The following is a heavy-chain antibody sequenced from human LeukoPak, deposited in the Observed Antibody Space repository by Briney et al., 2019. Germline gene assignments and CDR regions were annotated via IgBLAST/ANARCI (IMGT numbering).Heavy chain of an antibody. CDR3: ARGSRISMFGVPHMGGSFDI. D-gene: IGHD3-3*01. J-gene: IGHJ3*02. CDR2: INHSGST. V-gene: IGHV4-34*01. Sequence: PSETLSLTCAVYGGSFSGYYWSWIRQPPGKGLEWIGEINHSGSTNYNPSLKSRVTISVDTSKNQFSLKLSSVTAADTAVYYCARGSRISMFGVPHMGGSFDIWGQGTMVTVSS. CDR1: GGSFSGYY.